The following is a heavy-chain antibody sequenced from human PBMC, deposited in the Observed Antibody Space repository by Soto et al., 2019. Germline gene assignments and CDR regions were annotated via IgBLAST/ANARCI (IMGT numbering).Heavy chain of an antibody. CDR1: GYTFTNYW. D-gene: IGHD3-16*01. V-gene: IGHV5-51*01. J-gene: IGHJ3*02. CDR2: IYPGDSDT. CDR3: ARPSRTYYDDTQDDAFDI. Sequence: PGESLKISCKGSGYTFTNYWIGWVRQMAGKGLEWMGIIYPGDSDTRYSPSFQGQVTVSADKSISTAYLQWSSLKASDTAMYYCARPSRTYYDDTQDDAFDIWGQGTMVTVSS.